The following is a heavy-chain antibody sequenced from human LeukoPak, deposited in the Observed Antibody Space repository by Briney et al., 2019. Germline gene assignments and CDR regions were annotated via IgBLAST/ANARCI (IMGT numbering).Heavy chain of an antibody. V-gene: IGHV4-59*12. D-gene: IGHD3-10*01. CDR3: ARDLSGSLYFDY. Sequence: PSETLSLTCAVYGGSFSGYYWSWIRQPPGKGLEWIGYIYYSGSTNYNPSLKSRVTISVDTSKNQFSLKLSSVTAADTAVYFCARDLSGSLYFDYWGQGVLVTVSS. CDR1: GGSFSGYY. CDR2: IYYSGST. J-gene: IGHJ4*02.